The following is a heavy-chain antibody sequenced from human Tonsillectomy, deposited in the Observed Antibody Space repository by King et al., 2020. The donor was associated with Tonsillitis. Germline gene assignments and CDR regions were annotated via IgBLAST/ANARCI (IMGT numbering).Heavy chain of an antibody. Sequence: VQLVESGAEVKKPGASVKVSCKASGYTSTTYAITWVRQAPGQGLEWMGWMNAYNGNRIYAQKLQNRFTMTTDTSTSTAYMELRSLRSDDTAVYYCALDILTGFYDYWGQGTLVTVSS. J-gene: IGHJ4*02. CDR2: MNAYNGNR. V-gene: IGHV1-18*01. CDR3: ALDILTGFYDY. D-gene: IGHD3-9*01. CDR1: GYTSTTYA.